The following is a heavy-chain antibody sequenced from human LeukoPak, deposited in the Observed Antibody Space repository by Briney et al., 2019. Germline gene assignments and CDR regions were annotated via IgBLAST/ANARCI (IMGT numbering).Heavy chain of an antibody. J-gene: IGHJ4*02. V-gene: IGHV3-23*01. CDR3: ANGRDYGDLGKFDY. Sequence: PGGSLRLSCAASGFTFRNYAMSWVRQAPEKGLEWVSAISNSAAGAYYADSVKGRFTISRDNSKNTLYLQMNSQRAEDTAVYYCANGRDYGDLGKFDYWGQGTRVTVSS. CDR2: ISNSAAGA. CDR1: GFTFRNYA. D-gene: IGHD4-17*01.